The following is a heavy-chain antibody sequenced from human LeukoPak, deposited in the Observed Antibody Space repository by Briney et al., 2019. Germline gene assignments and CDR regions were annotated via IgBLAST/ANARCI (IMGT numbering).Heavy chain of an antibody. CDR1: GFTFGKYW. V-gene: IGHV3-7*03. CDR2: IKLEGSEK. D-gene: IGHD6-13*01. CDR3: ARNGYSSSWYRN. Sequence: GGSLRLSCVASGFTFGKYWMSWVRQAPGKGLEWVANIKLEGSEKNYVDSVKGRFTISRDNSKNTLYLQMNSLRAEDTAVYYCARNGYSSSWYRNWGQGTLVTVSS. J-gene: IGHJ4*02.